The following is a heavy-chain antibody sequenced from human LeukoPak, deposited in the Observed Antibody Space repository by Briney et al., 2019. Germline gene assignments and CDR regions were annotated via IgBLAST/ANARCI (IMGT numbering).Heavy chain of an antibody. CDR3: ARVAWEVVVVAASKCFDY. D-gene: IGHD2-15*01. CDR1: GGSFSGYY. Sequence: PSETLSLTCAVYGGSFSGYYWSWIRQPPGKGLEWIGEINHSGSTNYNPSLKSRVTISVDTSKNQFSLKLSSVTAADTAVYYCARVAWEVVVVAASKCFDYWGQGTLVTVSS. CDR2: INHSGST. J-gene: IGHJ4*02. V-gene: IGHV4-34*01.